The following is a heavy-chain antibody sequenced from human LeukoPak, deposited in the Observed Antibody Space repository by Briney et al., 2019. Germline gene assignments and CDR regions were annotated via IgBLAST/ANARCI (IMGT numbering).Heavy chain of an antibody. Sequence: ASVKVSCKASGYTFTGYYMHWVRQAPGQGLEWMGWINPNSGGTNFAQKFQGRVTMTRDTSISTAYMELSRLRSDDTAVYYCARGRVGGYYGMDVWGQGTTVTVSS. CDR1: GYTFTGYY. J-gene: IGHJ6*02. V-gene: IGHV1-2*02. D-gene: IGHD3-10*01. CDR3: ARGRVGGYYGMDV. CDR2: INPNSGGT.